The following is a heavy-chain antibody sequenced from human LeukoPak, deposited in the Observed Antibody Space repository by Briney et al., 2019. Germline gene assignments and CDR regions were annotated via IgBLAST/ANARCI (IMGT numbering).Heavy chain of an antibody. J-gene: IGHJ5*02. CDR2: IYSTGST. Sequence: SETLSLTCTVSGGSTSSYYWSWIRQPPGKGLEWIGYIYSTGSTNYNPSLKSRVTISIDKSKNQFSLKLNSVTAADTAVYFCARDFAYSSGWGYNWFDPWGQGTLVTVSS. CDR1: GGSTSSYY. D-gene: IGHD6-19*01. CDR3: ARDFAYSSGWGYNWFDP. V-gene: IGHV4-59*12.